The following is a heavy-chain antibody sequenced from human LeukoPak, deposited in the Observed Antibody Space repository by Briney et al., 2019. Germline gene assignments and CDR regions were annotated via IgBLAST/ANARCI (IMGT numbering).Heavy chain of an antibody. V-gene: IGHV3-48*03. CDR1: GFTLSSYE. D-gene: IGHD3-22*01. CDR3: VRGYYDSSGYPTIGY. CDR2: ISSSDSTI. Sequence: GGSLRLSCAASGFTLSSYEMHWLRQAPGKALEWVSYISSSDSTIFYADSVKGRFISCRDYAKNALYLQMNSARDEDAAVYYCVRGYYDSSGYPTIGYWGQGNLVTVSS. J-gene: IGHJ4*02.